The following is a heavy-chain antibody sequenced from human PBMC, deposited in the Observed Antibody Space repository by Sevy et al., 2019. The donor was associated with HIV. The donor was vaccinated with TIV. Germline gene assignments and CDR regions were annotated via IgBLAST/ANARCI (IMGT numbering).Heavy chain of an antibody. J-gene: IGHJ4*02. CDR1: GYTFTGYY. CDR3: VRDMELVDEGTQEFYY. Sequence: ASVKVSCKASGYTFTGYYMHWVRQAPGQGLEWMEWINPNSGGTNYAQKFQGRVTMTRDTSISTAYMELSRLRSDDTALYYCVRDMELVDEGTQEFYYWGQGTLVTVSS. D-gene: IGHD1-7*01. CDR2: INPNSGGT. V-gene: IGHV1-2*02.